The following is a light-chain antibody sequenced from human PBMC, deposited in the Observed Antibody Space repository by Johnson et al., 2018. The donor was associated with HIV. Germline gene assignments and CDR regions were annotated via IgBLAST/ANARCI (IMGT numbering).Light chain of an antibody. CDR2: ENN. V-gene: IGLV1-51*02. Sequence: QSVLTQPPSVSAAPGQKVTISCSGSSSNIGNNYVSWYQQLPGTAPKLLIYENNKRPSGIPDRFSGSKSGTSATLGITGLQTGDEADYYCGTWDSSLSAPRYVCGTGTKVTVL. CDR3: GTWDSSLSAPRYV. CDR1: SSNIGNNY. J-gene: IGLJ1*01.